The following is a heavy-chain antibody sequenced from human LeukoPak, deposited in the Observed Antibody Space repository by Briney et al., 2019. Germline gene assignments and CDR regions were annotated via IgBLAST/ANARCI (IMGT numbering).Heavy chain of an antibody. J-gene: IGHJ4*02. D-gene: IGHD6-13*01. CDR2: INPNSGGT. CDR3: ARAIFGIAAAGRAYYFDY. V-gene: IGHV1-2*02. CDR1: GYTFTGYY. Sequence: ASVKVSCKASGYTFTGYYMHWVRQAPGQGLEWMGWINPNSGGTNYAQKFQGRVTMTRDTSISTAYMELSRLRSEDTAVYYCARAIFGIAAAGRAYYFDYWGQGTLVTVSS.